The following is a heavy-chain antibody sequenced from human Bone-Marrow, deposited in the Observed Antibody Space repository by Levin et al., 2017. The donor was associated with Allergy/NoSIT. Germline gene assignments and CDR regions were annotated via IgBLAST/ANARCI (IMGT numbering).Heavy chain of an antibody. Sequence: QSGESLKISCAASGFTFRTYAMSWVRQAPGKGLEWLSGISGSGAGTFYADSVKGRFNISKDNSKNMLYLQLNSLSVEDTAVYYCAKVGSGWFRNKLDSWGQGTLVTVSS. CDR3: AKVGSGWFRNKLDS. V-gene: IGHV3-23*01. D-gene: IGHD6-19*01. J-gene: IGHJ4*02. CDR1: GFTFRTYA. CDR2: ISGSGAGT.